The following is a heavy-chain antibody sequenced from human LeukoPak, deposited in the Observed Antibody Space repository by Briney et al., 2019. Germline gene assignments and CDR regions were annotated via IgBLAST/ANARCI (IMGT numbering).Heavy chain of an antibody. Sequence: GGSLRLSCAASGFTVSSNYMSWVRQAPGKGLEWVSVIYSGGSRYYADSVKGRFTISRDNSKNSLYLQMNSLRAEDTAVYYCARQAAAHSWKNNWFDPWGQGTLVTVSS. CDR1: GFTVSSNY. CDR3: ARQAAAHSWKNNWFDP. CDR2: IYSGGSR. D-gene: IGHD6-13*01. J-gene: IGHJ5*02. V-gene: IGHV3-66*04.